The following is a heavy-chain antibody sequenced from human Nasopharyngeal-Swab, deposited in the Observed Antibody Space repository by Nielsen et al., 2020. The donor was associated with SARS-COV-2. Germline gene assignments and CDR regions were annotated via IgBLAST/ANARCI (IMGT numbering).Heavy chain of an antibody. V-gene: IGHV3-30*18. CDR2: ISYDGSNK. CDR3: AKTKRYCSGGSCYRFDY. Sequence: GESLKISCAASGFTFSSYGMHWVRQAPGKGQEWVAVISYDGSNKYYADSVKGRFTISRDNSKNTLYLQMNSLRAEDTAVYYCAKTKRYCSGGSCYRFDYWGQGTLVTVSS. J-gene: IGHJ4*02. CDR1: GFTFSSYG. D-gene: IGHD2-15*01.